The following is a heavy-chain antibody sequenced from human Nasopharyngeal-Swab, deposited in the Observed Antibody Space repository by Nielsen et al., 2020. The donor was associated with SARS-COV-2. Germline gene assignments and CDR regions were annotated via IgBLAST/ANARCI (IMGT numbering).Heavy chain of an antibody. V-gene: IGHV3-30*04. CDR1: GFTFSSYA. CDR2: ISYDGSNK. J-gene: IGHJ4*02. Sequence: GESLKISCAASGFTFSSYAMHWVRQAPGKGLEWVAVISYDGSNKYYADSVKGRFTISRDNSKNTLYLQMNSLRAEDTAVYYCAPGYGDYGFDYWGQGTLVTVSS. D-gene: IGHD4-17*01. CDR3: APGYGDYGFDY.